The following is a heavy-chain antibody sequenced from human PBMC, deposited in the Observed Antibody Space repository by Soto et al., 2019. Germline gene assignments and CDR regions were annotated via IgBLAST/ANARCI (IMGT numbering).Heavy chain of an antibody. V-gene: IGHV3-23*01. CDR3: AKDPYCSSASCYFDY. Sequence: EGSLRLSCAASGFSFRSYAMSWVRQAPGEGLEWVSGINTGGVDTYYADSVKGRFTISRDNSKNTLYLQMNSLRAEDTAVYYCAKDPYCSSASCYFDYWGQGTLVTVSS. CDR1: GFSFRSYA. D-gene: IGHD2-2*01. J-gene: IGHJ4*02. CDR2: INTGGVDT.